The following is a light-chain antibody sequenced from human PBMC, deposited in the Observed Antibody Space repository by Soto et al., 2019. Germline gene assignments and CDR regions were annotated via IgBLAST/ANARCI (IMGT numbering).Light chain of an antibody. CDR1: SSDVGTYNL. J-gene: IGLJ2*01. CDR2: EGT. Sequence: QSVLTQPASVSGSPGQSITISCTGTSSDVGTYNLVSWYQQHPGKAPKFIIYEGTKRPSGVSNRFSASKSGNTASLTISGLQAEDEADYYCCSYAIISTYVVFGGGTKGTVL. V-gene: IGLV2-23*01. CDR3: CSYAIISTYVV.